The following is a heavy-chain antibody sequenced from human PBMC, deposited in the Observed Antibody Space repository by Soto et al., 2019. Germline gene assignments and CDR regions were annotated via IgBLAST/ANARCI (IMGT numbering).Heavy chain of an antibody. D-gene: IGHD3-9*01. J-gene: IGHJ5*02. CDR3: ASLQGLRYFDWLPVNWFDP. Sequence: QVQLQESGPGLVKPSGTLSLTCAVSGGSISSSNWWSWVRQHPGKGLEWIGEIYHSGSTNYNPSLKSRVTISVDKSKIQFSLKLSSVTAADTAVYYCASLQGLRYFDWLPVNWFDPCGQGTLVTVSS. CDR2: IYHSGST. V-gene: IGHV4-4*02. CDR1: GGSISSSNW.